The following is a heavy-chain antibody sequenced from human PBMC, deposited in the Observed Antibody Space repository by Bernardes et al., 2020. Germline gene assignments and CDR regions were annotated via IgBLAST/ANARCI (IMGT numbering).Heavy chain of an antibody. CDR1: GFTFSSYA. CDR3: AKDAMGGSYDWYFDL. V-gene: IGHV3-23*01. CDR2: ISGSGGST. Sequence: VWSLSLSCAASGFTFSSYAMSWVRQAPGKGLEWVSAISGSGGSTYYADSVKGRFTISRDNSKNTLYLQMNSLRAEDTAVYYCAKDAMGGSYDWYFDLWGRGTLVTVSS. J-gene: IGHJ2*01. D-gene: IGHD1-26*01.